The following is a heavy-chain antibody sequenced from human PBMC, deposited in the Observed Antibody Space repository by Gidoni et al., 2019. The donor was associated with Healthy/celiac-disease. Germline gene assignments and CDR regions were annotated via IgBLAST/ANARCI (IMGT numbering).Heavy chain of an antibody. J-gene: IGHJ4*02. CDR3: TRQELWFVELYFDY. CDR1: GFTFSGSA. V-gene: IGHV3-73*01. D-gene: IGHD3-10*01. Sequence: EVQLVESGGGLVQPGGSLKLSCAASGFTFSGSAMQWVRQASGNGLEWVGRIISKANSYATAYSASVKGRFTISRDDSKNPAYLQMNLLKTEDTAVYYCTRQELWFVELYFDYWGQGTLVTVSS. CDR2: IISKANSYAT.